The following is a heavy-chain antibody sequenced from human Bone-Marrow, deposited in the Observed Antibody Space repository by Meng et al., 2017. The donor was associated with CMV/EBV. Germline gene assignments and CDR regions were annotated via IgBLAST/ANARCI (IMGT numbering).Heavy chain of an antibody. CDR1: GYTFTGYY. CDR3: ARDVSTVTHVLDDY. V-gene: IGHV1-2*02. Sequence: ASVKVSCKASGYTFTGYYMHWVRQAPGQGLEWMGWINPNSGGTNYAQKFQGRVTMTRDTSISTAYMDLSRLSSDDTAVYYCARDVSTVTHVLDDYWGQGTLVTVSS. CDR2: INPNSGGT. D-gene: IGHD4-17*01. J-gene: IGHJ4*02.